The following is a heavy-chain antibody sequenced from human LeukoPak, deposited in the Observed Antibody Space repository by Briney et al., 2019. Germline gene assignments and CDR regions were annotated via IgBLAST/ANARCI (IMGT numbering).Heavy chain of an antibody. CDR3: ARAGSGYYQYYFDY. Sequence: GGPLRLSCAASGFTFSSYEMNWVRRAPGKGLEWVSYISSSGPTIYYADSVKGRFTISRDNAKNSLYLQMNSLRAEDTAVYYCARAGSGYYQYYFDYWGQGTLVTVSS. CDR1: GFTFSSYE. D-gene: IGHD3-22*01. J-gene: IGHJ4*02. V-gene: IGHV3-48*03. CDR2: ISSSGPTI.